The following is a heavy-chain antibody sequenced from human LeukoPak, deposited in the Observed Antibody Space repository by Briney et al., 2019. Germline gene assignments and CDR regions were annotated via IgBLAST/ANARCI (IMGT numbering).Heavy chain of an antibody. Sequence: SETLSLTCTVSGGSISSYYWSWIRQPAGKGLEWIGRIYTSGSTNYNPSLKSRVTMSVDTSKNQFSLKLSSVTAADTAVYYCARDRENYYDSSGYLGYWGQGTLVTVSS. CDR2: IYTSGST. D-gene: IGHD3-22*01. CDR3: ARDRENYYDSSGYLGY. V-gene: IGHV4-4*07. J-gene: IGHJ4*02. CDR1: GGSISSYY.